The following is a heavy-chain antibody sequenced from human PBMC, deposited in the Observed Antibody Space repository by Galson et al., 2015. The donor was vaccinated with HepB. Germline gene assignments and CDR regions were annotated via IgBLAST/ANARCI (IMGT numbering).Heavy chain of an antibody. V-gene: IGHV4-59*08. D-gene: IGHD6-6*01. J-gene: IGHJ3*02. CDR3: ARHVFRYSSSSHAFDI. Sequence: TLSLTCTVSGGSISGYYWSWIRQPPGKGLEWIGDFYYSGSTYYNPSLKSRVTISVDTSKNQFSLNLSSLTAADTAVYYCARHVFRYSSSSHAFDIWGQGTMVTVSS. CDR2: FYYSGST. CDR1: GGSISGYY.